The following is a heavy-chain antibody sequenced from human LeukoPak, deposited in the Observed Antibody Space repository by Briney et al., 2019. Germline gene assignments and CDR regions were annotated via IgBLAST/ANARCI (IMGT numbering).Heavy chain of an antibody. J-gene: IGHJ4*02. D-gene: IGHD6-13*01. Sequence: ASVKVSCKASGYTFTSYYMHWVRQAPGQGLEWMGIINPSGGSTSYAQKFQGRVTMTRDTSTSTVYMELSSLRSEDTAVYYCARVLAAAGTAYYFDYWGQGTLVTVSS. CDR2: INPSGGST. CDR1: GYTFTSYY. V-gene: IGHV1-46*01. CDR3: ARVLAAAGTAYYFDY.